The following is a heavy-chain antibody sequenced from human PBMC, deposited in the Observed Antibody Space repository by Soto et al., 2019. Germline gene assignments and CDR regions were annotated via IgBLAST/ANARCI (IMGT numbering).Heavy chain of an antibody. CDR2: IYYSGST. V-gene: IGHV4-59*01. D-gene: IGHD2-8*01. CDR1: GGSISSYY. Sequence: QVLLQDSGPGLVKPSETLSLTCTVSGGSISSYYWSWIWQPPGKGLEWIGYIYYSGSTKYNPSLKSRVTISVDTSKNQFSLKLSSVTAADTAVYYCARSWSTYYYYMDVWGKGTTVTVSS. CDR3: ARSWSTYYYYMDV. J-gene: IGHJ6*03.